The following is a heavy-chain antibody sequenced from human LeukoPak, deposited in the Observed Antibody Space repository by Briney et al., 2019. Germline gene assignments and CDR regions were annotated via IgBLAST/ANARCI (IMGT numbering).Heavy chain of an antibody. J-gene: IGHJ4*02. D-gene: IGHD1-26*01. CDR2: ISSSSSTI. Sequence: GGSLRLSCAASEFSVGSNYMNWVRQSPGKGLEWVSYISSSSSTIYYADSVKGRFTISRDNAKNSLYLQMNSLRAEDTAVYYCARDRRYSGSFCVRWGQFFDYWGQGTLVTVSS. V-gene: IGHV3-48*01. CDR3: ARDRRYSGSFCVRWGQFFDY. CDR1: EFSVGSNY.